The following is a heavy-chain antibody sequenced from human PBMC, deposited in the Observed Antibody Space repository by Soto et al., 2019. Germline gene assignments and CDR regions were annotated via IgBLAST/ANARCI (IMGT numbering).Heavy chain of an antibody. CDR2: IKSKTEGGTT. V-gene: IGHV3-15*07. Sequence: EVQLVESGGGLVKPGGSLRLSCVASGFTFSNAWMNWVRQAPGKGLEWVGRIKSKTEGGTTDYAAPVKGRFTISRDDSKNTLYLQMNSLKTEDTAVYYCTTPLSWGQGTLVTVSS. J-gene: IGHJ4*02. CDR1: GFTFSNAW. CDR3: TTPLS.